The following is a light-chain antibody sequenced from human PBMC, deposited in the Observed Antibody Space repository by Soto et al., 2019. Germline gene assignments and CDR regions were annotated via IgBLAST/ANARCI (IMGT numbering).Light chain of an antibody. CDR2: DVS. CDR3: SSYAGRTLYV. CDR1: SSDVGGYNY. J-gene: IGLJ1*01. Sequence: SVLTQPRSVSGSPGQSVTISCTGTSSDVGGYNYVSWYQRHPGKAPKLMIYDVSKRPSGVPDRFSGSKSGNTASLTVSGLQAEDEADYYCSSYAGRTLYVFGTGTKVTVL. V-gene: IGLV2-11*01.